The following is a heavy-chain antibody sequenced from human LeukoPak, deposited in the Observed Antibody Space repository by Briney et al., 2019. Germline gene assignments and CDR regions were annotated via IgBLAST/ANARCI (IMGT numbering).Heavy chain of an antibody. CDR3: ASHVSGTYPNAFDI. J-gene: IGHJ3*02. D-gene: IGHD1-26*01. Sequence: PSETLSLTCTVSGGSISSGGYYWGWIRQPPGKGLEWIGNFYSGGSTYYNPSLKSRVTISVDTSKNQFSLKLNSVTAADTAVYYCASHVSGTYPNAFDIWGQGTMVTVSS. CDR1: GGSISSGGYY. V-gene: IGHV4-39*07. CDR2: FYSGGST.